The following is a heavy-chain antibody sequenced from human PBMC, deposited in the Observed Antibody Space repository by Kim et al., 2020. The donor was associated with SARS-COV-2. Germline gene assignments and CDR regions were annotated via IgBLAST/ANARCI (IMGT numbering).Heavy chain of an antibody. CDR3: ANDMVRGVGDY. Sequence: TYYADSVKGRFTISRDNSKNTLYLQMNSLRAEDTAVYYCANDMVRGVGDYWGQGTLVTVSS. D-gene: IGHD3-10*01. J-gene: IGHJ4*02. V-gene: IGHV3-23*01. CDR2: T.